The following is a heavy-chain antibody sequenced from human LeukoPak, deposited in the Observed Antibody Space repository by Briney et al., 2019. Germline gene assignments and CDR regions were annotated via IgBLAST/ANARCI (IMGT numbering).Heavy chain of an antibody. J-gene: IGHJ4*02. V-gene: IGHV1-18*01. CDR3: ARVGGVILGSDFDY. D-gene: IGHD3-16*02. CDR2: INPYNGNT. CDR1: GYTFTSYG. Sequence: ASVKVSCKASGYTFTSYGISWVRQAPGLQLECMGWINPYNGNTIYAQTLQGRVTMTTDKSTSTVYMELRSLRADDTAVYYCARVGGVILGSDFDYWGQGTLVTVSS.